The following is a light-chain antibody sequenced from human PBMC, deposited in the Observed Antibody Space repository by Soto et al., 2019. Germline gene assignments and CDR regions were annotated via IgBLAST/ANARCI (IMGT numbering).Light chain of an antibody. V-gene: IGKV1-39*01. Sequence: DIQMTQSPSTLSAGVGDRVTITCRASQRISTYLNWYQQKPGKAPTILIYAASSLQSGVPSRFSGGGSGTDFTLTINTLQPEDFENYLFQQCYSSPRTLGQGTKVEIK. CDR2: AAS. CDR3: QQCYSSPRT. CDR1: QRISTY. J-gene: IGKJ1*01.